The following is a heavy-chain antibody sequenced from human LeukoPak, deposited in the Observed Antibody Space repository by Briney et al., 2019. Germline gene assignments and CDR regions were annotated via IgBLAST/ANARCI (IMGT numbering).Heavy chain of an antibody. Sequence: GGSLRLSCAASGFTFSSYAMSWVRQAPGKGLEWVSAVSGSGANTYHSDSVRGRFTISRDNSKHTLHLQMNSLRAEDTAVFYCAREPRDCTGGTCHSGGGYYFEYWGQGILVTVSS. J-gene: IGHJ4*02. CDR2: VSGSGANT. CDR1: GFTFSSYA. CDR3: AREPRDCTGGTCHSGGGYYFEY. V-gene: IGHV3-23*01. D-gene: IGHD2-8*02.